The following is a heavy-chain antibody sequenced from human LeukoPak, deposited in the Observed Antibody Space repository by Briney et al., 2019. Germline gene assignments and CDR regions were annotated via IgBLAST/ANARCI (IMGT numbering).Heavy chain of an antibody. Sequence: GGSLRLSCAASGFTFSSSAMSWVRQAPGKGLEWVSAISNNGGYTYYADSVQGRFTISRDNSKSTLCLQMNSLRAEDTAVYYCAKQLGYCTDGSCYFPYWGQGTLVTVSS. CDR3: AKQLGYCTDGSCYFPY. J-gene: IGHJ4*02. D-gene: IGHD2-15*01. CDR1: GFTFSSSA. V-gene: IGHV3-23*01. CDR2: ISNNGGYT.